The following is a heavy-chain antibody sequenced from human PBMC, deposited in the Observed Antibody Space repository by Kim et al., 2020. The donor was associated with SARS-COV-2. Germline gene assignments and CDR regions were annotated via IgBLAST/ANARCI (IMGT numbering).Heavy chain of an antibody. D-gene: IGHD3-22*01. J-gene: IGHJ1*01. Sequence: AGSVKGRLIISRDHSKNTLYLQMSSLRAEDTAVYYCATVVFYYDAGYFKNWGQGTLVIVSS. CDR3: ATVVFYYDAGYFKN. V-gene: IGHV3-66*01.